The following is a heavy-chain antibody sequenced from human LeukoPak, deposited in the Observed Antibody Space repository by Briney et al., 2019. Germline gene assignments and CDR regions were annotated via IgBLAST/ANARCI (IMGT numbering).Heavy chain of an antibody. CDR3: ARAPITSPFYFDY. CDR2: INWSGGST. V-gene: IGHV3-20*04. CDR1: GFAFDEHG. Sequence: GGSLRLSCTASGFAFDEHGMSWVRQVPGKGLEWVSGINWSGGSTGRFTISGDNAKNSLYLQMDSLRAEDTALYYCARAPITSPFYFDYWGQGTLVTVSS. J-gene: IGHJ4*02. D-gene: IGHD2-2*01.